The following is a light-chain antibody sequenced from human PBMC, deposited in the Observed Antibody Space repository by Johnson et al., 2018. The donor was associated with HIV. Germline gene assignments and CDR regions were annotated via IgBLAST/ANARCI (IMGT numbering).Light chain of an antibody. J-gene: IGLJ1*01. CDR2: DID. Sequence: QSVLTQPPSVSAAPGQKVTISCSGSSSNIGYNYVSWYQQVPGTAPKLLIYDIDKRPSGIPDRFSGSKSGTSATLGITGLQTGDEADYYCGTWDSSLSVLYVFGTGTKVTVL. CDR1: SSNIGYNY. V-gene: IGLV1-51*01. CDR3: GTWDSSLSVLYV.